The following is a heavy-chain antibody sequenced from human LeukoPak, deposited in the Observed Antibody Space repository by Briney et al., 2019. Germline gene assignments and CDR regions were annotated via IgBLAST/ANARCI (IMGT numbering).Heavy chain of an antibody. J-gene: IGHJ4*02. CDR2: THGSEK. Sequence: PGGSLRLSCAASGFTFSNDWMSWVRQAPGKGLEWVANTHGSEKYYVDSVKGRFTISRDNAKNSLYLQMNSLRAEDTAVYYCARETPYGSLTFDYWGQGTLVTVSS. D-gene: IGHD3-10*01. V-gene: IGHV3-7*03. CDR1: GFTFSNDW. CDR3: ARETPYGSLTFDY.